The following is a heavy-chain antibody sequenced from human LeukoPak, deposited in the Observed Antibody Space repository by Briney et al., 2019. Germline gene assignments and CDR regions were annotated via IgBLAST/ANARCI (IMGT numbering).Heavy chain of an antibody. Sequence: ASVKVSCKASGGTFSSYAISWVRQAPGQGLEWMGGIIPIFGTANHAQKFQGRVTITTDESTSTAYMELSSLRSEDTAVYYCARDGNARVARYCSGGSCYSGWFDPWGQGTLVTVSS. D-gene: IGHD2-15*01. CDR1: GGTFSSYA. J-gene: IGHJ5*02. CDR3: ARDGNARVARYCSGGSCYSGWFDP. V-gene: IGHV1-69*05. CDR2: IIPIFGTA.